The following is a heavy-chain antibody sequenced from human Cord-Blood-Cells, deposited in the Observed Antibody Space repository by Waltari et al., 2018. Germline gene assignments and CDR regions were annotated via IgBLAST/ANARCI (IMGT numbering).Heavy chain of an antibody. Sequence: QVQLQQWGAGLLKPSETLSLTCAVYGGSFSGYYWSWLRQPPGTGLEWIGEINHSGSTNYNPSLKSRVTISVDTSKNQFSLKLSSVTAADTAVYYCARGLPYYYDSSGSRWFDPWGQGTLVTVSS. D-gene: IGHD3-22*01. CDR2: INHSGST. J-gene: IGHJ5*02. CDR3: ARGLPYYYDSSGSRWFDP. CDR1: GGSFSGYY. V-gene: IGHV4-34*01.